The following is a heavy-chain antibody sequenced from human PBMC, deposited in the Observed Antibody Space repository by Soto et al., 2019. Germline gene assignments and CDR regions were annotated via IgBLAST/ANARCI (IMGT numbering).Heavy chain of an antibody. CDR3: ARDDYHFWRGYAGFGMEV. Sequence: GGFVWLKCVASGLSFIIYEMNWVRHAPGHGLEWVSYISSSGSTIYYADSVKGRFTISRDKAKNSLYLQMKRLRAEDRAVYYCARDDYHFWRGYAGFGMEVWGQGTPV. CDR2: ISSSGSTI. V-gene: IGHV3-48*03. D-gene: IGHD3-3*01. CDR1: GLSFIIYE. J-gene: IGHJ6*01.